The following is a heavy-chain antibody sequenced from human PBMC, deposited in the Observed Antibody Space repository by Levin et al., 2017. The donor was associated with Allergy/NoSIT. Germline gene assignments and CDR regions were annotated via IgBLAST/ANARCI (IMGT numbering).Heavy chain of an antibody. D-gene: IGHD2-21*01. CDR1: GFTFSSYS. CDR3: ARAVAAVPWYFDY. CDR2: IHSDGTTI. J-gene: IGHJ4*02. Sequence: GESLKISCAASGFTFSSYSMYWVRQAPGKGLMRVSRIHSDGTTITYADSVKGRFTISRDNAKNTLFLQMNSLRAEDTAVYYCARAVAAVPWYFDYWGQGILVTVSS. V-gene: IGHV3-74*01.